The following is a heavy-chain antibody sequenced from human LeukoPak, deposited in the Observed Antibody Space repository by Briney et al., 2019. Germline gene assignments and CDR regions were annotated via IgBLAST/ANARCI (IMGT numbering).Heavy chain of an antibody. D-gene: IGHD2-2*01. CDR1: GGSISSSSYY. V-gene: IGHV4-39*07. CDR3: AAPSYYQPYYYMDV. J-gene: IGHJ6*03. Sequence: SETLSLTCTVSGGSISSSSYYWGWIRQPPGMGLKWIGEINHSGSTNYNPSLKSRVTISVDTSKNQFSLKLSSVTAADTAVYYCAAPSYYQPYYYMDVWGKGTTVTISS. CDR2: INHSGST.